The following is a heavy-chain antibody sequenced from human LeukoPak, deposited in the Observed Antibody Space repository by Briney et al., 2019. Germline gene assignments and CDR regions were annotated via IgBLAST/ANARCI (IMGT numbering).Heavy chain of an antibody. V-gene: IGHV3-23*01. CDR1: GFTFSSYA. Sequence: PGGPLRLSCSASGFTFSSYAMSWVRQAPGKGLGWVSAISGSGGSTYYADSVKGRFTIPRDNSKNTLYLQMNSLKTEDTAVYYCTGRWGGYYGFDYWGQGTLVIVSS. J-gene: IGHJ4*02. D-gene: IGHD3-3*01. CDR2: ISGSGGST. CDR3: TGRWGGYYGFDY.